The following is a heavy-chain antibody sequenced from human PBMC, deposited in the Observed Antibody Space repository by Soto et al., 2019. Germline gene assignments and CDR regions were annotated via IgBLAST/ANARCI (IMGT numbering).Heavy chain of an antibody. CDR3: ARVEDGSIAARPGNFDY. D-gene: IGHD6-6*01. CDR2: INPSGDST. CDR1: GFTFINYY. V-gene: IGHV1-46*01. Sequence: ASVKVSGKASGFTFINYYMHWVRQAPGQGLEWMGVINPSGDSTNYAQKFQGRVTMTRDTSTSTVYMDLSSLRSEDTAVYYCARVEDGSIAARPGNFDYWGQGTLVTVSS. J-gene: IGHJ4*02.